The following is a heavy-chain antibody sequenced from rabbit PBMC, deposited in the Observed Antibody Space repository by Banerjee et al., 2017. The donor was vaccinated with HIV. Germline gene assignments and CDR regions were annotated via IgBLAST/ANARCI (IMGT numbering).Heavy chain of an antibody. J-gene: IGHJ4*01. V-gene: IGHV1S45*01. CDR3: ARDGAGGSSFAL. Sequence: QEQLVESGGGLVQPGGSLKLSCTASGFSFSNKAVMCWVRQAPGNGLEWIACINAITGKAVYASWAKGRFTFSKTSSTTVTLQMTSLTAADTATSFCARDGAGGSSFALWGPDTLVPVS. CDR2: INAITGKA. D-gene: IGHD8-1*01. CDR1: GFSFSNKAV.